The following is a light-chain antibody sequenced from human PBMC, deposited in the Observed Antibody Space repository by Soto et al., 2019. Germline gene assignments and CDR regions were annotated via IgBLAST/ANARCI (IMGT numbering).Light chain of an antibody. J-gene: IGKJ1*01. V-gene: IGKV1-39*01. CDR1: QSISSY. CDR2: AAS. CDR3: QQSYSTPPT. Sequence: DIQMTQSPSSLSSSVGDIFTMGCRASQSISSYLNWYQQKPGKAPKLLIYAASSLQSGVPSRFSGSGSGTDFTLTISSLQPEDFATYYCQQSYSTPPTFGQGTKVDI.